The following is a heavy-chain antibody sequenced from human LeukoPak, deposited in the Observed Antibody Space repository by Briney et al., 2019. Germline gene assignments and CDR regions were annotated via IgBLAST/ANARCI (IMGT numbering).Heavy chain of an antibody. CDR2: ISDSGDYT. CDR1: GFTFSSYA. V-gene: IGHV3-23*01. J-gene: IGHJ5*02. D-gene: IGHD3-3*01. Sequence: GGSLRLSCAGSGFTFSSYAMSWVRQAPGKGLEWVSAISDSGDYTYYADSVKGRCTVSRDNSKNTLYLQMNSLRAEDTAVYYCAKDGVTIFGVVINSYNWFDPWGQGTLVTVSS. CDR3: AKDGVTIFGVVINSYNWFDP.